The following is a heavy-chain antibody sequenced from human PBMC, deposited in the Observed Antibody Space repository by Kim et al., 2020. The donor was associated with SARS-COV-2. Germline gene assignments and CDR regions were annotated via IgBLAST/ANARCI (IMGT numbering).Heavy chain of an antibody. CDR2: ISRDNGNT. CDR3: ARERGLGVTADY. D-gene: IGHD6-19*01. J-gene: IGHJ4*02. Sequence: ASVKVSCKTSGYTFTSLGITWVRQFPGQGLEWMGWISRDNGNTNYALKLRGRVTMTIDTSTRTAYMELRSLRSDDTAVYYCARERGLGVTADYWGQGTLVTVSS. V-gene: IGHV1-18*01. CDR1: GYTFTSLG.